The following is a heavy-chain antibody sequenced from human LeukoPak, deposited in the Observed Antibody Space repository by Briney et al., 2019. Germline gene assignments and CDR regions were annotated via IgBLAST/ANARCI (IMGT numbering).Heavy chain of an antibody. CDR2: ISGGGTTI. V-gene: IGHV3-48*03. CDR1: GFTFSSYE. CDR3: ARDGDGSGSYLDY. J-gene: IGHJ4*02. D-gene: IGHD3-10*01. Sequence: GGSLRLSCAASGFTFSSYEMNWVRQAPGKGLEWVSYISGGGTTIYYADSVKGRFTISRDNAKNSLYLQMNSLRAEDTAVYYCARDGDGSGSYLDYWGQGTLVTVSS.